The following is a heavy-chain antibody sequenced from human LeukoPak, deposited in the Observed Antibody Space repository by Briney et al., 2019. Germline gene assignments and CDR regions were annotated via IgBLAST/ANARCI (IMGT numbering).Heavy chain of an antibody. CDR3: ARGDSGDFDY. J-gene: IGHJ4*02. V-gene: IGHV1-8*01. CDR1: GYTFTSYD. Sequence: ASVKVSCKASGYTFTSYDFNWVRQATGQRPEWMGWMSPNSGDTGYAQKFQDRVTMTRNTSISTAYMELSSLRSDDTAVYYCARGDSGDFDYWGQGTLVTVSS. CDR2: MSPNSGDT. D-gene: IGHD1-26*01.